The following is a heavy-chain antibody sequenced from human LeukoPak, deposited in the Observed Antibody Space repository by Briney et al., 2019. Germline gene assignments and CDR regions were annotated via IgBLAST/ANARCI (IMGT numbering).Heavy chain of an antibody. Sequence: GGSLRLSCAASGFTFSSYAMSWVRQAPGKGLEWVSAISGSGGSTYYADSVKGRFTISRDSSKNTLYLQMNSLRAEDTAVYYCAKLVGRRGSYYGSYFDYWGQGTLVTVSS. J-gene: IGHJ4*02. V-gene: IGHV3-23*01. CDR1: GFTFSSYA. CDR2: ISGSGGST. CDR3: AKLVGRRGSYYGSYFDY. D-gene: IGHD1-26*01.